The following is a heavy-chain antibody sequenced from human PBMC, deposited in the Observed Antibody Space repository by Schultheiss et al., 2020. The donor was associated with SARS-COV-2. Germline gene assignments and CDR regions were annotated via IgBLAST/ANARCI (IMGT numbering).Heavy chain of an antibody. J-gene: IGHJ4*02. V-gene: IGHV4-59*12. D-gene: IGHD3-10*01. CDR2: IYYSGST. Sequence: SQTLSLTCAVYGGSFSGYYWSWIRQPPGKGLEWIGYIYYSGSTNYNPSLKSRVTISVDTSKNQFSLKLSSVTAADTAVYYCARGVGIWFGELSAPWFDYWGQGTLVTVSS. CDR3: ARGVGIWFGELSAPWFDY. CDR1: GGSFSGYY.